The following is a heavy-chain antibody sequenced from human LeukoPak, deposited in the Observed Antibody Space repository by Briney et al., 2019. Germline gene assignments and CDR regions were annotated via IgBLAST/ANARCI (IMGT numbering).Heavy chain of an antibody. Sequence: SETLSLTCTVSGASISSYYWSWIRQSPGNGLEWIGYIYDRGSTNYNPSLKSRVTISVDTSKKQFSLKLSSVTAADTAVYYCASVEKGYCSGGSCYPIWGQGTMVTVSS. V-gene: IGHV4-59*01. CDR3: ASVEKGYCSGGSCYPI. CDR1: GASISSYY. J-gene: IGHJ3*02. CDR2: IYDRGST. D-gene: IGHD2-15*01.